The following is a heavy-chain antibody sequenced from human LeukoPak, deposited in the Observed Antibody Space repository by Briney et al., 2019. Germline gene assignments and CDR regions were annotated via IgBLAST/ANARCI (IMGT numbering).Heavy chain of an antibody. CDR1: GGSISSSSYY. J-gene: IGHJ4*02. Sequence: TSETLSLTCTVSGGSISSSSYYWGWIRQPPGKGLEWIGSIYYSGSTYYNPSLKSRVTISVDTSKNQFSLKLSSVTAADTAVYYCARQGAVAGTIDYWGQGTLVTVSS. CDR3: ARQGAVAGTIDY. CDR2: IYYSGST. D-gene: IGHD6-19*01. V-gene: IGHV4-39*01.